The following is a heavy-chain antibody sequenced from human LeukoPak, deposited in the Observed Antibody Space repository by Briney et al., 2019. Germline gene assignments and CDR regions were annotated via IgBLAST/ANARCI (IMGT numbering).Heavy chain of an antibody. V-gene: IGHV1-69*05. Sequence: SVTVSCKASGGTFSSYAISWVRQAPGQGLEWMGGIIPIFGTANYAQKFQGRVTITTDESTSTAYMELSSLRSEDTAVYYCARDGAYCGGDCYSRGWFDPWGQGTLVTVSS. J-gene: IGHJ5*02. D-gene: IGHD2-21*02. CDR3: ARDGAYCGGDCYSRGWFDP. CDR1: GGTFSSYA. CDR2: IIPIFGTA.